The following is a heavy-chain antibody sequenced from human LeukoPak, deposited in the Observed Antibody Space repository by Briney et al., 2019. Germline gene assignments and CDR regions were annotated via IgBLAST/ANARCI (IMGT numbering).Heavy chain of an antibody. V-gene: IGHV3-30-3*01. D-gene: IGHD6-13*01. Sequence: GGSLRLSCAASGFTFSSYAMHWVRQAPGKGLEWVAVISYDGSNKYYADSVKGRFTIPRDNSKNTLYLQMNSLRAEDTAVYYCARSSAYSVAAATFGYWGQGTLVTVSS. J-gene: IGHJ4*02. CDR3: ARSSAYSVAAATFGY. CDR1: GFTFSSYA. CDR2: ISYDGSNK.